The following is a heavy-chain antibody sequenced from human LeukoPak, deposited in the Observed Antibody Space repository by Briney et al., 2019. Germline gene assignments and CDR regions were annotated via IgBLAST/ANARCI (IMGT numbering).Heavy chain of an antibody. D-gene: IGHD2-2*02. CDR3: AKGEVVPAAIYGMDV. CDR1: GFTFSSYA. Sequence: GGSLRLSCAASGFTFSSYAMNRVRQAPGKGPEWVSLIKGSGDSTYYADSVRGRFTISRDNSKNTLYLQMNSLRGEDTAVYYCAKGEVVPAAIYGMDVWGQGTTVTVSS. V-gene: IGHV3-23*01. CDR2: IKGSGDST. J-gene: IGHJ6*02.